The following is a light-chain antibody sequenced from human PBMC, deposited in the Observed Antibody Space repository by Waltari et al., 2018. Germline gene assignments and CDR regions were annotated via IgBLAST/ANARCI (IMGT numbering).Light chain of an antibody. J-gene: IGKJ3*01. CDR1: QSISRW. Sequence: DIQMTQSPSTVSASVGDRVTITCRASQSISRWLAWYQQKPGKAPKLLIHTASSLQSGVPSRFSRSVSRTEFTLNITSLQPDDFATYYCQHYNILSALFTFGPGTQVDIK. V-gene: IGKV1-5*03. CDR2: TAS. CDR3: QHYNILSALFT.